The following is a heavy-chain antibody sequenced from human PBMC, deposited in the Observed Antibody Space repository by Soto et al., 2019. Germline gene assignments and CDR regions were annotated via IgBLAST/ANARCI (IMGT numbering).Heavy chain of an antibody. CDR1: GDTFSFYT. Sequence: QVQLVQSGAELKKPGSSVKVSCKASGDTFSFYTINWVRQAPGLGLEWMGRVNPILSMSNYAQKFQGRVTMTANNSTSTAYMDLRSLRSEDTAFYYCATSYGSGYRAFDYWGQGALVTVSS. J-gene: IGHJ4*02. V-gene: IGHV1-69*02. CDR3: ATSYGSGYRAFDY. CDR2: VNPILSMS. D-gene: IGHD3-10*01.